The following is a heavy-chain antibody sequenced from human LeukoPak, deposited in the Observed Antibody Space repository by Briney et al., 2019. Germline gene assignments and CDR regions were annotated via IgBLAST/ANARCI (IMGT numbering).Heavy chain of an antibody. Sequence: GGSLRLSCAASGFIFSGYAMSWVRQAPGKGLEWVSGISGGGGSTYYADSVKGRFAISRDNSKNRLFLQMNSLRAEDTAVYYCAKAGSGYSYFDHWGQGTLVNVSS. CDR3: AKAGSGYSYFDH. CDR2: ISGGGGST. D-gene: IGHD3-22*01. CDR1: GFIFSGYA. V-gene: IGHV3-23*01. J-gene: IGHJ4*02.